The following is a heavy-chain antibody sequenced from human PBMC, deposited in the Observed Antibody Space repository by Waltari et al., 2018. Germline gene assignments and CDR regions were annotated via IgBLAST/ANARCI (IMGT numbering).Heavy chain of an antibody. CDR3: ARGSGVDY. Sequence: VRRGQGKGLGWVSGICYAGVIITYADSVKGRFTISRDKAKNTLYLQMNNLRAEDTAVYYCARGSGVDYWGQGTLVTISS. D-gene: IGHD7-27*01. CDR2: ICYAGVII. V-gene: IGHV3-23*01. J-gene: IGHJ4*02.